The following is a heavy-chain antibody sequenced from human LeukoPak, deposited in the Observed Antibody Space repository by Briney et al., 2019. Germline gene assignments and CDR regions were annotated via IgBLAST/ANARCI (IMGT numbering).Heavy chain of an antibody. CDR2: ISVSGGST. J-gene: IGHJ4*02. V-gene: IGHV3-23*01. CDR1: GHTFSSCA. CDR3: ARGPVGRGRAFDY. Sequence: PGGSLRLSCVASGHTFSSCAMNGVREAPGKGLECVSDISVSGGSTYYADSVKGRFTISRDNSKNTVYLQMNSLRAEDTAVYYCARGPVGRGRAFDYWGQGTLVTVSS. D-gene: IGHD3-16*01.